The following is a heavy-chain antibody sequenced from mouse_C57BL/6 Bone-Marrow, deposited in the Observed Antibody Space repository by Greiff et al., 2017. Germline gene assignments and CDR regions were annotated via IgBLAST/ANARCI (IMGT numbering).Heavy chain of an antibody. D-gene: IGHD1-1*01. Sequence: EVMLVESGGGLVKPGGSLKLSCAASGFTFSDYGMHWVRQAPEKGLEWVAYISSGSSTIYYADKVQGRFTISRDNAKNTLFLQMTSLGSEDTAMYYCARLRSYFDYWGQGTTLTVSS. CDR3: ARLRSYFDY. V-gene: IGHV5-17*01. J-gene: IGHJ2*01. CDR2: ISSGSSTI. CDR1: GFTFSDYG.